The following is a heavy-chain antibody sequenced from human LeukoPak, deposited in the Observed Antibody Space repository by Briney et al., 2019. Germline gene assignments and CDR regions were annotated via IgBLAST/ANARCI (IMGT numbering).Heavy chain of an antibody. CDR3: ASTDYIAAAGTGYFQR. CDR2: IYYSGST. D-gene: IGHD6-13*01. CDR1: GFTFSSYD. J-gene: IGHJ1*01. Sequence: PGGSLRLSCAASGFTFSSYDMSWVRQAPGKGLEWIGSIYYSGSTYYNPSLKSRGTMSLDTSKNQFSLKLSSVTAADTAVYYCASTDYIAAAGTGYFQRWGQGTLVTVSP. V-gene: IGHV4-38-2*01.